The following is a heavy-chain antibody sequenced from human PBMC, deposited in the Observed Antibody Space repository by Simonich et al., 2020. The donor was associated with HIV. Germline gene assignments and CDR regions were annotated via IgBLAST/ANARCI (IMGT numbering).Heavy chain of an antibody. CDR3: ARRHPTTVTTPYFDY. CDR2: INLSGST. Sequence: QVQLQQWGAGLLKPSETLSLTCAVYGGSLSGYYWSWIRQPPGKGLEWIGEINLSGSTNYNPSLKSRVTISVDTSKNQFSLKLSSVTAADTAVYYCARRHPTTVTTPYFDYWGQGTLVTVSS. V-gene: IGHV4-34*01. D-gene: IGHD4-17*01. J-gene: IGHJ4*02. CDR1: GGSLSGYY.